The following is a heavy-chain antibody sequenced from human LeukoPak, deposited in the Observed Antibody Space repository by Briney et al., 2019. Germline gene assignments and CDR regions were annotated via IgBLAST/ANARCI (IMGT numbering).Heavy chain of an antibody. J-gene: IGHJ3*02. CDR2: IYYSGST. Sequence: SETLSLTCTVSGGSISSYYWSWIRQPPGKGLEWIGYIYYSGSTNYNPSLRSRVTISVDTSKNPFSLKLNSVTAAATAVYSCAGAPPLLYSSGSLGAFDTWGQGTMVTVSS. CDR3: AGAPPLLYSSGSLGAFDT. D-gene: IGHD6-25*01. CDR1: GGSISSYY. V-gene: IGHV4-59*01.